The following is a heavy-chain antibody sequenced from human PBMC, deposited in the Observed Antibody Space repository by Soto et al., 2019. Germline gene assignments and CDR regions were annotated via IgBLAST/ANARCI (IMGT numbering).Heavy chain of an antibody. Sequence: PGGSLRLSCAASGFTFTSYSMNWVRQAPGKGLEWVSYISSSSTIFYADSVKGRFTISRDNAKNSLYLQMNSLRAEDTAVYYCARVVRGPDDYWGQGTLVTVSS. D-gene: IGHD3-10*01. V-gene: IGHV3-48*01. CDR3: ARVVRGPDDY. CDR2: ISSSSTI. CDR1: GFTFTSYS. J-gene: IGHJ4*02.